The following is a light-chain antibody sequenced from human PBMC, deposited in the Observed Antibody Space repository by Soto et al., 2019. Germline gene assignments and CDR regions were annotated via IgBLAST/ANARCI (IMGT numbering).Light chain of an antibody. V-gene: IGKV1-8*01. CDR2: AAS. CDR1: QGISSY. CDR3: QQYYTYPCT. J-gene: IGKJ1*01. Sequence: AIRMTQSPSSLSASTGDRVTITCRASQGISSYLAWYQQKPGKAPKVLIHAASTLQGGVPSRFSGSGSGTDFTLTISRLQSEDFATYYCQQYYTYPCTFGQGTKVEIK.